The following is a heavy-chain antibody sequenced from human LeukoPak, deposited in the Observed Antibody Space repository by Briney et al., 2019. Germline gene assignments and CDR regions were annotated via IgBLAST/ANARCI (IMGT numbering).Heavy chain of an antibody. CDR3: ARVNPLMAPGAFDI. CDR1: GFTFSSFA. V-gene: IGHV3-23*01. D-gene: IGHD2-8*01. Sequence: GGSLRLSCAASGFTFSSFAMNWVRQAPGRGLEWVSVTSGSGSDTYYADSVKGRFTISRDNSKNTLYLQMNSLRAEDTAVYYCARVNPLMAPGAFDIWGQGTMVAVSS. J-gene: IGHJ3*02. CDR2: TSGSGSDT.